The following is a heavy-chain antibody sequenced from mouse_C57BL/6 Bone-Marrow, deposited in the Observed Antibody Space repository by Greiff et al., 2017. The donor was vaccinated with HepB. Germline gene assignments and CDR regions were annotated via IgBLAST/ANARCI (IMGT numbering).Heavy chain of an antibody. Sequence: DVQLQESGPGLVKPSQSLSLTCSVTGYSITSGYYWNWIRQFPGNKLEWMGYISYDGSNNYNPSLKNRISITRDTSKNQFFLKLNSVTTEDTATYYCARHYTWFAYWGQGTLVTVSA. CDR2: ISYDGSN. D-gene: IGHD1-2*01. CDR3: ARHYTWFAY. CDR1: GYSITSGYY. V-gene: IGHV3-6*01. J-gene: IGHJ3*01.